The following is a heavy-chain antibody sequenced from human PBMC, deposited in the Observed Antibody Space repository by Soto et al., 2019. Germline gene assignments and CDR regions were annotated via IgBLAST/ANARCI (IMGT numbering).Heavy chain of an antibody. CDR2: VSAYNGNT. J-gene: IGHJ4*02. D-gene: IGHD2-15*01. CDR1: GFIFSSYG. V-gene: IGHV1-18*01. CDR3: ARDHVVRGSYYDS. Sequence: QAQLGQSGSEVKKPEASVKDSCKSSGFIFSSYGTSWVRQTPGKGLEWMGWVSAYNGNTNYPQKLQGRVTMTTDTSTVKAYMELRSLRSDDTAMYYCARDHVVRGSYYDSWGQGTLFTVSS.